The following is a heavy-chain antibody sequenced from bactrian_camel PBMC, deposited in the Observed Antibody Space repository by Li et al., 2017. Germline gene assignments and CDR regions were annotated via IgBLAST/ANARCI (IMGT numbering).Heavy chain of an antibody. J-gene: IGHJ4*01. CDR2: ILSGS. CDR1: GFSIRTFR. D-gene: IGHD6*01. V-gene: IGHV3S31*01. Sequence: VQLVESGGGSVQAGGSLRLSCAASGFSIRTFRLSWFRQAPGKEREGVAGILSGSSVADSVKGRFTISKDSSKSTLYLQMNSLEPEDTAMYSCAADPRQLCITVAGLYKYWGQGTQVTVS. CDR3: AADPRQLCITVAGLYKY.